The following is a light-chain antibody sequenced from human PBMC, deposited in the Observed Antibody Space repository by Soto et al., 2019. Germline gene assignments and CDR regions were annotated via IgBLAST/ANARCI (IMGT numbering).Light chain of an antibody. CDR1: ESVSSN. CDR2: DAS. J-gene: IGKJ1*01. CDR3: QQYNNWPRT. Sequence: ETEMTQSPATLSASPGERVTLSCRASESVSSNLAWYQHRPGQAPRLLMYDASIRATDIPASFTGSGSGTEFTLTISSLQSEDFAVYYCQQYNNWPRTFGQGTKVEIK. V-gene: IGKV3-15*01.